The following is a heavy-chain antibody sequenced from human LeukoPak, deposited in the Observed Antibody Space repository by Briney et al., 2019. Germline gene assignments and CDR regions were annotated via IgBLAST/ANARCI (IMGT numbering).Heavy chain of an antibody. J-gene: IGHJ4*02. CDR3: ARGAHDYTSIDDY. CDR1: GYTITGYD. D-gene: IGHD4-11*01. CDR2: INPNSGDT. Sequence: ASVKVSCKASGYTITGYDMHWVRQAPGQGLEWKGWINPNSGDTNYAQKFQGRVTMTRDTSISTAYMELSRLRSDDTAVYYCARGAHDYTSIDDYWGQGTLVTVSS. V-gene: IGHV1-2*02.